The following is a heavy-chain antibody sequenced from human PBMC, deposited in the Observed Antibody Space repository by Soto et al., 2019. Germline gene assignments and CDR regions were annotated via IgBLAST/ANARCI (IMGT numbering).Heavy chain of an antibody. J-gene: IGHJ6*02. CDR2: ISSSSSTI. V-gene: IGHV3-48*02. CDR1: GFTFSSYS. CDR3: ARDDDFWSAQPYYYYGMDV. D-gene: IGHD3-3*01. Sequence: GGSLRLSCAASGFTFSSYSMNWVRQAPGKGLEWVSYISSSSSTIYYAGSVKGRFTISRDNAKNSLYLQMNSLRDEDTAVYYCARDDDFWSAQPYYYYGMDVWGQGTTVTVSS.